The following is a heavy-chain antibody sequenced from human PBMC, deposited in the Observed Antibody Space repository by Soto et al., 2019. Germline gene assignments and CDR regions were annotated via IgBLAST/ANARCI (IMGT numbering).Heavy chain of an antibody. D-gene: IGHD3-16*01. CDR3: ARDISGWGLTNGHFDVDV. CDR1: GYTFANYA. Sequence: QVRLVQSGTEVKKPGASVMVSCKATGYTFANYAIHWVRQAPGQEFEWMGWINAGNGNTRNSQKFQGRVTFTRDTSATTAHMEVGRLRFEDTAVYYCARDISGWGLTNGHFDVDVWGQGTTVIVSS. J-gene: IGHJ6*02. V-gene: IGHV1-3*01. CDR2: INAGNGNT.